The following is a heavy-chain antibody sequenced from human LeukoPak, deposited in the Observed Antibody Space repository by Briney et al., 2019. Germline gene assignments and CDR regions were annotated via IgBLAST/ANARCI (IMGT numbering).Heavy chain of an antibody. CDR1: GFTFSGST. D-gene: IGHD2-2*01. CDR3: TIDRDLVVVPTLFDD. CDR2: ISGSGGTT. V-gene: IGHV3-23*01. J-gene: IGHJ4*02. Sequence: PPGGSLRLSCAASGFTFSGSTMSWVRQAPGKGLEWVSGISGSGGTTRHADSVKGRFTISRDNSKNTLYLQMNSLRAEDTAVYYCTIDRDLVVVPTLFDDWGQGTVVTVSS.